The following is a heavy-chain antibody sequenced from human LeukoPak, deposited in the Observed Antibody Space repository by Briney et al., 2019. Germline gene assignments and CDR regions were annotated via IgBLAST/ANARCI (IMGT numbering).Heavy chain of an antibody. V-gene: IGHV4-59*01. D-gene: IGHD3-22*01. J-gene: IGHJ4*02. CDR3: ARGSSGYLFLFDY. CDR2: IYYSGST. Sequence: SETLSLTCTVSGGSISSYYWSWIRQPPGKGLEWIGYIYYSGSTNYNPSLKSRVTISVHTSKNQFSLKLSSVTAADTAVYYCARGSSGYLFLFDYWGQGTLVTVSS. CDR1: GGSISSYY.